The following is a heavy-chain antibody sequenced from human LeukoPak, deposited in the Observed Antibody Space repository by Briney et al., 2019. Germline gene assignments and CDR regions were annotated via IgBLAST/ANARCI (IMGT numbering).Heavy chain of an antibody. D-gene: IGHD3-9*01. J-gene: IGHJ3*02. Sequence: ASVKVSCKASGYTFTNYGISWVRQAPGQGLEWMGGIIPIFGTANYAQKFQGRVTITADESTSTAYMELSSLRSEDTAVYYCASSYYDISVDRSQHAFDIWGQGTMVTVSS. CDR3: ASSYYDISVDRSQHAFDI. V-gene: IGHV1-69*13. CDR2: IIPIFGTA. CDR1: GYTFTNYG.